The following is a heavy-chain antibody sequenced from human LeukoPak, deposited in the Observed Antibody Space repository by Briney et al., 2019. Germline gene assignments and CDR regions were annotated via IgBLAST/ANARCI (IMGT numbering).Heavy chain of an antibody. D-gene: IGHD1-26*01. CDR3: ARDYSGSYRAYYFDY. J-gene: IGHJ4*02. CDR1: GFTFSSYW. CDR2: IKQDGSEK. Sequence: QTGGSLRLSCAASGFTFSSYWMSWVRQAPGKGLEWVANIKQDGSEKYYVDSVKGRFTISRDNAKNSLYLQMNGLRAEDTAVYYCARDYSGSYRAYYFDYWGQGTLVTVSS. V-gene: IGHV3-7*01.